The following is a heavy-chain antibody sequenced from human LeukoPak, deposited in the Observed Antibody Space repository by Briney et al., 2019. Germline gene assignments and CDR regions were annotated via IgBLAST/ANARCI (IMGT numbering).Heavy chain of an antibody. J-gene: IGHJ4*02. CDR1: GFSFSDHW. CDR2: IKKDGSEQ. V-gene: IGHV3-7*01. D-gene: IGHD5-24*01. CDR3: ARDLGWLQSDY. Sequence: PGGSLGLSCVASGFSFSDHWMNWFRQAPGKGLEWVATIKKDGSEQYYVDSMKGRFTISRDNAKNSVYLQINSLRAEDTAVYYCARDLGWLQSDYWGQGTLVTVSS.